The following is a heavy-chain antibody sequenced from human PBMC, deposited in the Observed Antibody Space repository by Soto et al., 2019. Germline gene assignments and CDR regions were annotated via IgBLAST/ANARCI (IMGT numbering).Heavy chain of an antibody. V-gene: IGHV1-69*06. CDR2: IIPIFGTA. CDR3: AKENHDSIAVDL. D-gene: IGHD3-22*01. Sequence: SVKVSCKASGGTFSSYAISWVRQAPGQGLEWMGGIIPIFGTANYAQKFQGRVTITADKSKNTLYLEMNRLTIEDTAVYYCAKENHDSIAVDLWGQGTLVTVSS. CDR1: GGTFSSYA. J-gene: IGHJ4*02.